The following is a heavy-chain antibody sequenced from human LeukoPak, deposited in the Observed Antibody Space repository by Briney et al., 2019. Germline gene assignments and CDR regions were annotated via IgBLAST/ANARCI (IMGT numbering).Heavy chain of an antibody. V-gene: IGHV4-4*07. Sequence: SETLSLTCSVSGGSISGFHWSWIRQTAGKGLEWIGRVSTSGNTFYNPSLESRVTMSADTSGIHFSLNLTSMTAADTAVYYCAGLYYAGSGTNDCWGQGILVTVSS. J-gene: IGHJ4*02. D-gene: IGHD3-10*01. CDR2: VSTSGNT. CDR1: GGSISGFH. CDR3: AGLYYAGSGTNDC.